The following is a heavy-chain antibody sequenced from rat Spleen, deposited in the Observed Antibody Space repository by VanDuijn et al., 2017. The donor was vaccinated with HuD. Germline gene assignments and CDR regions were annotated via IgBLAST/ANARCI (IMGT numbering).Heavy chain of an antibody. J-gene: IGHJ3*01. CDR1: GFSLTGNN. V-gene: IGHV2-63*01. Sequence: QVQLKESGPGLVQPSQTLSLTCTVSGFSLTGNNVYWVRQPPGKGLEWMGRMRYNGDTSYNSALKSRLSISRDTSKNQVFLKMNSLQTDDTGTYYCTRTEGIVSNWFAYWGQGTLVTVSS. CDR3: TRTEGIVSNWFAY. CDR2: MRYNGDT. D-gene: IGHD1-11*01.